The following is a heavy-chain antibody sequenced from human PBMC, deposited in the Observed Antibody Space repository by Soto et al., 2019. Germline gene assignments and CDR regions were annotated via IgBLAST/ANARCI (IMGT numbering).Heavy chain of an antibody. CDR3: THIASTGPFDY. D-gene: IGHD6-13*01. CDR1: GGSISSYNY. J-gene: IGHJ4*02. V-gene: IGHV4-4*02. Sequence: QVQLQESGPGLVKPSGTLSLTCAVSGGSISSYNYWSWVRQPPGKGLEWIGEIYQSGSTNYSPSLKSRVSISVDKSKNHFSLKLSSVTAAATAVYYCTHIASTGPFDYWGQGTLVTVSS. CDR2: IYQSGST.